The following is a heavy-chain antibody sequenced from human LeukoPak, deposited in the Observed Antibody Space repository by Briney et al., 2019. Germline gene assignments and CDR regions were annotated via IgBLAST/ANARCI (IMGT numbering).Heavy chain of an antibody. J-gene: IGHJ4*02. Sequence: ASVKVSCKASGYTFTSSDINWVRQATGQGLKWMGWMNPNTDKTGFARNFQGRITMTKNIPISTAYMEGTSLTYEDTAIYYCARGRPGLASAGIYDFWGQGTLITVSS. D-gene: IGHD6-13*01. V-gene: IGHV1-8*01. CDR1: GYTFTSSD. CDR3: ARGRPGLASAGIYDF. CDR2: MNPNTDKT.